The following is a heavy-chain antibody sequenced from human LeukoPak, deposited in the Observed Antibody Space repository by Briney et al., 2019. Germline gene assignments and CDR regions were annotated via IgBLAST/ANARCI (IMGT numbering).Heavy chain of an antibody. V-gene: IGHV1-18*01. Sequence: GASVQVSCKASGYTFTSYGISWVRQAPGQGLEWMGWISAYNGNTNCAQKLQGRVTMTTDTSTSTAYMELRSLRSDDTAVYYCARAEPMGPQSPYGMDVWGQGTTVTVSS. CDR3: ARAEPMGPQSPYGMDV. CDR1: GYTFTSYG. CDR2: ISAYNGNT. D-gene: IGHD1-14*01. J-gene: IGHJ6*02.